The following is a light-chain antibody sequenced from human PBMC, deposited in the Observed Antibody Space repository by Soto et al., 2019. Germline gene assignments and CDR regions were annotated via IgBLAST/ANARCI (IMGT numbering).Light chain of an antibody. CDR3: CSYADGSIYF. CDR2: EVS. V-gene: IGLV2-14*01. J-gene: IGLJ1*01. CDR1: SSDVGGYNY. Sequence: QSVLTQPASVSGSPGQSITISCTGTSSDVGGYNYVSWYQQHPGKAPKLMISEVSNRPSGVSDRFSGSKSGNTASLTISGSQAEDEGDYYCCSYADGSIYFFGTGTKVTVL.